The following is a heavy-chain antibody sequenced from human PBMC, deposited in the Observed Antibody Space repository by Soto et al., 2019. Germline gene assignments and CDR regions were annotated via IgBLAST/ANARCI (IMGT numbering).Heavy chain of an antibody. D-gene: IGHD4-17*01. CDR2: IYYSGST. V-gene: IGHV4-59*01. CDR3: ARAYGDYVFDY. J-gene: IGHJ4*02. Sequence: ASETLSLTCTVSGGSISSYYWSWIRQPPGKGLEWIGYIYYSGSTNYNPSLKSRVTISVDTSKNQFSLKLSSLTAADTAVYYCARAYGDYVFDYWGQGTLVTVS. CDR1: GGSISSYY.